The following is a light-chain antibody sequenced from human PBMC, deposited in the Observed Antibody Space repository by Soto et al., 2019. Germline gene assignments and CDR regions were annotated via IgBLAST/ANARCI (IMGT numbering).Light chain of an antibody. CDR1: SSDVGDYNS. CDR2: DVN. CDR3: CSYAGTYSVL. V-gene: IGLV2-11*01. Sequence: QSALTQPRSVSGSPGQSVTISCTGASSDVGDYNSVSWYQHHPGKAPKLIIYDVNDRPSEVPDRFSGSTTVNTASLTISGIQAEDEADYFFCSYAGTYSVLFGGGTKLTVL. J-gene: IGLJ2*01.